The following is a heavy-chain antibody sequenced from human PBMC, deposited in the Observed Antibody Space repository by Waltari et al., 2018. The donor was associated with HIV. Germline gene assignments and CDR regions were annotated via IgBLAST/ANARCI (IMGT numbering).Heavy chain of an antibody. D-gene: IGHD3-10*01. V-gene: IGHV3-21*01. J-gene: IGHJ6*02. CDR3: ARDASITMVRGDPNTRDV. Sequence: EVQLVESGGGLVKPGGSLRLSCAASGFTFSSYSMNWVRQAPGRGREWVSSISIRSSYIYYADSVKGRFTISRDNAKNSLYLQMNSLRAEDTAVYYCARDASITMVRGDPNTRDVWGQGTTVTVSS. CDR2: ISIRSSYI. CDR1: GFTFSSYS.